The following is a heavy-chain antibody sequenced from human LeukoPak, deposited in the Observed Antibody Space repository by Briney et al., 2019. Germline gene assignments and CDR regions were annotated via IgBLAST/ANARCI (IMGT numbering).Heavy chain of an antibody. J-gene: IGHJ4*02. CDR2: INPNSGGT. CDR1: GYTFTDFY. CDR3: ARDKSGSSGWYSFFDY. D-gene: IGHD6-19*01. V-gene: IGHV1-2*02. Sequence: ASVKVSCKASGYTFTDFYIHWVRQAPGQGLEWMGWINPNSGGTNYAQKFQGRVTMTRDTSISTAYMELSRLRSDDTAVYYCARDKSGSSGWYSFFDYWGQGTLVTVSS.